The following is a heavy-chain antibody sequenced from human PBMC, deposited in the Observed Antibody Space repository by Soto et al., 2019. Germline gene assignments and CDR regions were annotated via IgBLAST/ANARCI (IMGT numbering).Heavy chain of an antibody. V-gene: IGHV3-21*04. CDR3: ARVSWREKYGMDV. CDR1: GFTFRTYT. J-gene: IGHJ6*02. CDR2: IRGFSPYT. Sequence: GSLRLSCISSGFTFRTYTMNWVRQAPGKGLEWVSGIRGFSPYTFYAESVRGRFAISRDNAKNSLYLQMNRLRAEDTAVYYCARVSWREKYGMDVWGQGTTVAVSS.